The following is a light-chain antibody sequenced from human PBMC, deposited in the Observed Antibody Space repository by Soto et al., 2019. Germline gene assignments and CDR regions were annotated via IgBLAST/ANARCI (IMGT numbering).Light chain of an antibody. CDR1: QGVSTW. CDR2: GAS. CDR3: QQANSFPRT. V-gene: IGKV1-12*01. Sequence: DIQMTQSPSFVSASVGDRVTITCRASQGVSTWLAWYQQKPGTAPRVLIHGASSLHSGVPSRFSASGSETSFTLTISSLQPEDFATYYCQQANSFPRTIGQGTKVEMK. J-gene: IGKJ1*01.